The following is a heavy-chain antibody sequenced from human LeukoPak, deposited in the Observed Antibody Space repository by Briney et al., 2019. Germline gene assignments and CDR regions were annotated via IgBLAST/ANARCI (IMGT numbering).Heavy chain of an antibody. D-gene: IGHD6-13*01. CDR1: GFTFSSYG. CDR2: IRYDGSNK. J-gene: IGHJ4*02. V-gene: IGHV3-30*02. Sequence: HPGGSLRLSCAASGFTFSSYGMHWVRQAPGKGLEWVAFIRYDGSNKYYADSVKGRFTISRDNSKNTLYLQMNSLRAEDTAVYYCARDISSSWYIVDYWGQGTLVTVSS. CDR3: ARDISSSWYIVDY.